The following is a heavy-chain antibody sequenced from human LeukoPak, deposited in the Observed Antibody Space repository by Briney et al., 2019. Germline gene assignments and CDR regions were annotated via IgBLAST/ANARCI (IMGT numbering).Heavy chain of an antibody. CDR3: ARDLAVLDSSGYYNDAFDI. J-gene: IGHJ3*02. CDR1: GFTFSSYS. Sequence: GGSLRLSCAASGFTFSSYSMNWVRQAPGKELEWVSSISSSSSYIYYADSVKGRFTISGDNAKNSLYLQMNSLRAEDTAVYYCARDLAVLDSSGYYNDAFDIWGQGTMVTVSS. CDR2: ISSSSSYI. V-gene: IGHV3-21*01. D-gene: IGHD3-22*01.